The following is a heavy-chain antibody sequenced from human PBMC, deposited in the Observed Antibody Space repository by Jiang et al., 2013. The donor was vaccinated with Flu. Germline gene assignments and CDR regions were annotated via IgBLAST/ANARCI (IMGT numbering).Heavy chain of an antibody. CDR3: ATLRGSSYDTYLMDY. CDR2: IWFDGSNQ. Sequence: VQLVESGGGVVQPGGSLRLSCVASGFSFSYYPMFWVRQAPGKGLDWLASIWFDGSNQHYGDSVKGRFTISRDNSKNTLYLQMNSLRAEDTAVYYCATLRGSSYDTYLMDYWGQGTLVTVSA. CDR1: GFSFSYYP. D-gene: IGHD3-9*01. V-gene: IGHV3-30*02. J-gene: IGHJ4*02.